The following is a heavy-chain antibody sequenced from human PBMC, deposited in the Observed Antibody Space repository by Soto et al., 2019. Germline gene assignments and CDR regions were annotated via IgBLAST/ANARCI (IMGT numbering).Heavy chain of an antibody. CDR2: IYDSGST. CDR3: ARDRAYYESSGLYFDY. Sequence: SETLSLTCTVSGYSISSGSYWAWIRQPPGKGPEWIASIYDSGSTNYNPSLKSRVTISVDTSKSQFSLKLSSVTAADTAVYYCARDRAYYESSGLYFDYWGQGTLVTVSS. CDR1: GYSISSGSY. J-gene: IGHJ4*02. D-gene: IGHD3-22*01. V-gene: IGHV4-38-2*02.